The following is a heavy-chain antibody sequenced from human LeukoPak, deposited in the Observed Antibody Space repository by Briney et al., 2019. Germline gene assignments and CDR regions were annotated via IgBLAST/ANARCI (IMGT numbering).Heavy chain of an antibody. J-gene: IGHJ6*03. V-gene: IGHV1-69*13. CDR1: GGTFSSYA. Sequence: ASVKVSCKASGGTFSSYAISWVRQAPGQGLEWMGGIIPIFGTANYAQKFQGRVTITADESTSTAYMELSSLRSEDTAVYYCALRFLEARGKDYYYYYMDVWGKGTTVTVSS. D-gene: IGHD3-3*01. CDR3: ALRFLEARGKDYYYYYMDV. CDR2: IIPIFGTA.